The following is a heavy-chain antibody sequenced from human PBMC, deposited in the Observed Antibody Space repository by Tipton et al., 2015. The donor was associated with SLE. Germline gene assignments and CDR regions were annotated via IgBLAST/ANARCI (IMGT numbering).Heavy chain of an antibody. CDR1: GFTFSSYE. CDR3: AKDSERWPNSVDY. CDR2: ISSSGSTI. J-gene: IGHJ4*02. Sequence: SLRLSCAASGFTFSSYEMNWVRQAPGKGLEWGSYISSSGSTIYYADSVKGRFTISRDNAKNSLYLQMNSLRAEDTALYYCAKDSERWPNSVDYWGQGTLVTVSS. D-gene: IGHD5-24*01. V-gene: IGHV3-48*03.